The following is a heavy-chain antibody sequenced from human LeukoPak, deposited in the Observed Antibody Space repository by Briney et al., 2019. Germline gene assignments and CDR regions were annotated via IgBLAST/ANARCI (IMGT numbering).Heavy chain of an antibody. V-gene: IGHV3-21*01. J-gene: IGHJ4*02. CDR1: GFTFSSYS. D-gene: IGHD2-15*01. CDR3: ARAVVAATSDY. Sequence: PGRSLRLSCAASGFTFSSYSMNWVRQAPGKGLEWVLSISSSSSYIYYADSVKGRFTISRDNAKNSLYLQMNSLRAEDTAVYYCARAVVAATSDYWGQGTLVTVSS. CDR2: ISSSSSYI.